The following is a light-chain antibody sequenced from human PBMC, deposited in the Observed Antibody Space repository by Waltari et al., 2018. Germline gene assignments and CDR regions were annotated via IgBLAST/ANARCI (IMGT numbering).Light chain of an antibody. CDR1: SSDVAGYNY. V-gene: IGLV2-14*01. CDR2: EVS. CDR3: SSYTSSSVYV. J-gene: IGLJ1*01. Sequence: QSALTQPASVSGSPGQSITISCTGTSSDVAGYNYVSWYQQHPGKAPKLIIYEVSNRPSGVSTRFSGSKSGNTASLTISGLQAEDDADYSCSSYTSSSVYVFGTGTRVTVL.